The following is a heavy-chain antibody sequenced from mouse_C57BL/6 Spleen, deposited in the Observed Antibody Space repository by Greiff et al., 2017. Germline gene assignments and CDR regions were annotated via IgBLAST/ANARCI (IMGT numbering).Heavy chain of an antibody. V-gene: IGHV14-2*01. Sequence: VQLQQSGAELVKPGASVKLSCTASGFNIKDYYMHWVKQRTEQGLEWIGRIDPEDGETKYAPNFQGKATITADTPSNPAYLQLSSLTSEDTAVDYCAPTVVGGDWYFDVWGTGTTVTVSS. J-gene: IGHJ1*03. CDR3: APTVVGGDWYFDV. D-gene: IGHD1-1*01. CDR1: GFNIKDYY. CDR2: IDPEDGET.